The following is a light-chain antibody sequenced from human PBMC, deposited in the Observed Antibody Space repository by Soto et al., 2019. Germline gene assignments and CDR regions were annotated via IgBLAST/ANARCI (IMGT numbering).Light chain of an antibody. CDR2: DVT. J-gene: IGLJ2*01. V-gene: IGLV2-11*01. CDR1: SSDVGAYNY. CDR3: CSYPSL. Sequence: QSALTQPRSVSGSPGQSVTISCTGTSSDVGAYNYVSWYQQYPGKAPKLLIYDVTKRPSGVPDRFSGSKSGNTASLTSSGLQAEDEADYYCCSYPSLFGGGTQLTVL.